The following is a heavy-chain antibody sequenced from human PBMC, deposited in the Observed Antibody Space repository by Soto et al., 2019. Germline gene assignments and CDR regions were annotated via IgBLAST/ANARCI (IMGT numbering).Heavy chain of an antibody. CDR1: GGSISSGGYS. CDR2: IYHSGST. D-gene: IGHD3-9*01. CDR3: ARGIPSGYDILTGYYPHYFDY. V-gene: IGHV4-30-2*01. J-gene: IGHJ4*02. Sequence: PSETLSLTCAVSGGSISSGGYSWSWIRQPPGKGLEWIGYIYHSGSTYYNPSLKSRVTISVDRSKNQLSLKMSSVTAADTAVYYCARGIPSGYDILTGYYPHYFDYWGQGTLVTVSS.